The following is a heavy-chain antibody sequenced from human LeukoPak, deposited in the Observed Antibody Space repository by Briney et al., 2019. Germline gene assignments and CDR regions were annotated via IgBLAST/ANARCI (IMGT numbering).Heavy chain of an antibody. J-gene: IGHJ1*01. Sequence: PSETLSLTCGVYGGSFSYYYWNWIRQPPGKGLEWIAEINHSGSTNYNPSLKSRVTISVDTSKNQLSLKLTSVTAADTAVYYCARREYCSSRTCFEHIQHWGQGTLVTVSS. CDR3: ARREYCSSRTCFEHIQH. CDR1: GGSFSYYY. D-gene: IGHD2-2*01. V-gene: IGHV4-34*01. CDR2: INHSGST.